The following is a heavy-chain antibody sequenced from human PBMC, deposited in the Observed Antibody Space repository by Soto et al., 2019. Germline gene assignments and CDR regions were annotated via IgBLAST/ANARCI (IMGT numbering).Heavy chain of an antibody. V-gene: IGHV3-30*18. CDR1: GFTFSYG. D-gene: IGHD2-15*01. CDR3: AKLVIGYCSGNTCDDY. J-gene: IGHJ4*02. CDR2: ISYDSSNK. Sequence: VQLLESGGGLIQPGASLRLSCAASGFTFSYGIHWLRQAPGKGLEWVAYISYDSSNKFYGDSVKGRFTISRDNSKNTQSLQMNSLRAEDTAVYYCAKLVIGYCSGNTCDDYWGQGTLVAVSS.